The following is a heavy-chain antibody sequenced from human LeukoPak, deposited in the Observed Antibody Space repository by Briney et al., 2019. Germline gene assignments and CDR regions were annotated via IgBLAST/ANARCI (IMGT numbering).Heavy chain of an antibody. J-gene: IGHJ4*02. CDR1: GFTFSSYG. V-gene: IGHV3-30*18. D-gene: IGHD2-21*02. CDR3: ANDVTIE. Sequence: GRSLRLSCAASGFTFSSYGMHWVRQAPGKGLEWVAVISYDGSNKYYADSVKGRFTISRDNSKNTLYLQVNSLRAEDTAVYYCANDVTIEWGQGTLVTVSS. CDR2: ISYDGSNK.